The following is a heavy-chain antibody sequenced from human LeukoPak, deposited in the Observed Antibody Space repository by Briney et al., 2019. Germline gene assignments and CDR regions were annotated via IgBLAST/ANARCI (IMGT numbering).Heavy chain of an antibody. CDR2: IYPSGDST. J-gene: IGHJ4*02. V-gene: IGHV3-23*01. D-gene: IGHD6-19*01. Sequence: GGSLKLSCAASGFTFSTYSMTWVRQGPGKGLEWVSSIYPSGDSTFYADSVKGRFTISRDNSKNTLYLQMSSLRTEDTAIYYCAKDVVPDSGWDLDYWGEGTLVTVSS. CDR3: AKDVVPDSGWDLDY. CDR1: GFTFSTYS.